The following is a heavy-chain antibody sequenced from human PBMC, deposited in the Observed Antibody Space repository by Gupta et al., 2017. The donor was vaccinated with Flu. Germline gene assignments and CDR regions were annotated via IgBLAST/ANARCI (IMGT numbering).Heavy chain of an antibody. Sequence: EVQLLESGGGLVQHGGSLRLACAASGFTFSSYARSWGSQAPGKGLEWVSAISGSGGSTYYADSVKGRFTISRDNSKNTLYLQMNSLRAEDTAVYYCAKDRVLRLGEQRGYWGQGTLVTVSS. D-gene: IGHD3-16*01. CDR3: AKDRVLRLGEQRGY. J-gene: IGHJ4*02. CDR2: ISGSGGST. CDR1: GFTFSSYA. V-gene: IGHV3-23*01.